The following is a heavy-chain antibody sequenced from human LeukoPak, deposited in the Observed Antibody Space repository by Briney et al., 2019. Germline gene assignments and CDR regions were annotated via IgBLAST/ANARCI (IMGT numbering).Heavy chain of an antibody. CDR1: GGSISTYY. Sequence: PSETLSLTCTVSGGSISTYYWSWIRQPPGKGLEWIGYIYYSGSTNYNPSLRSRITVSVDTSNSQFSLRLSSVIAADTAVYYCARASGSVTAFDYWGQGTLVTVSS. CDR2: IYYSGST. D-gene: IGHD2-21*02. CDR3: ARASGSVTAFDY. J-gene: IGHJ4*02. V-gene: IGHV4-59*01.